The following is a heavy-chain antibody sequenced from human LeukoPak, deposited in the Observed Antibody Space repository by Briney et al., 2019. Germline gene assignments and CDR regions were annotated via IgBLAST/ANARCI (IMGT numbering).Heavy chain of an antibody. J-gene: IGHJ4*02. Sequence: GESLKISCKGSGYSFTSYWIGWVRQMPGKGLEWMGIIYPGDSDTRYSPSFQGQVTISADKSISTAYLQWSSLKASDTAMYYCARHLYGSGSYYNRLDYWGQGTLVTVSS. CDR2: IYPGDSDT. D-gene: IGHD3-10*01. V-gene: IGHV5-51*01. CDR1: GYSFTSYW. CDR3: ARHLYGSGSYYNRLDY.